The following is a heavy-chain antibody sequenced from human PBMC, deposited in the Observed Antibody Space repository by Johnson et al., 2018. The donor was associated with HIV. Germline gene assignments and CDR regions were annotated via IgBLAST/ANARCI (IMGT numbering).Heavy chain of an antibody. Sequence: QVQLVESGGGVVQPGRSLRLSCAASGFTFSSYGMHWVRQAPGKGLEWAAVISYDGSNKYYANSVKGRFTISRDNSKNTLYLQMGSLRAEDMAGYYCARRFYDSSGAGFDIWGQGTMVTVSS. CDR2: ISYDGSNK. CDR1: GFTFSSYG. J-gene: IGHJ3*02. V-gene: IGHV3-30*03. D-gene: IGHD3-22*01. CDR3: ARRFYDSSGAGFDI.